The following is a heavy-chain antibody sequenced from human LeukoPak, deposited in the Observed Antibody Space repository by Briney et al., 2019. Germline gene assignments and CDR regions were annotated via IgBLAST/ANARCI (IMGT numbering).Heavy chain of an antibody. D-gene: IGHD3-10*01. V-gene: IGHV3-66*01. CDR3: ARDTPTSGFGEFIFYYYGLDV. CDR2: VYSGGTT. Sequence: GGSLRLSCAASGFTVSSNDISWVRQAPGKGLEWVSVVYSGGTTYFADSVKGRFTISRDDFKNTLYLQMNSLRAEDTAVYYCARDTPTSGFGEFIFYYYGLDVWGQGTRSPSP. J-gene: IGHJ6*02. CDR1: GFTVSSND.